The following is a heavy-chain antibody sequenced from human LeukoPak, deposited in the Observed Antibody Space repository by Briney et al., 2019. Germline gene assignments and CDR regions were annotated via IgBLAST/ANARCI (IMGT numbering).Heavy chain of an antibody. V-gene: IGHV4-4*02. CDR1: GGSISSSNW. J-gene: IGHJ3*02. CDR3: AWSPYCCDSSGYFPRSDAFDI. CDR2: IYHSGST. D-gene: IGHD3-22*01. Sequence: SETLSLTCAVSGGSISSSNWWSWVRQPPGKGLEWIGEIYHSGSTNYNPSFKSRVTISVDKSKNQFSLKLSSVTAADTAVYYCAWSPYCCDSSGYFPRSDAFDIWGQGTMVAVSS.